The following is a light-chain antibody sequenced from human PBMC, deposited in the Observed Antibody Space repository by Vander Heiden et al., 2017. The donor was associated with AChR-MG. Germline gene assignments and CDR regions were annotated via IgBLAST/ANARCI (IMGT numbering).Light chain of an antibody. J-gene: IGKJ4*01. V-gene: IGKV3-11*01. CDR2: DAF. CDR1: RSLSRF. Sequence: EIVLTQSPATLSLSPGERATLPCRASRSLSRFLAWSQPKPGQAPRPLIYDAFNRTTASPARFNGSGSGTDFTLTISSREPEDDAVDHCQQHRNKPPALTFGEGTKVEIK. CDR3: QQHRNKPPALT.